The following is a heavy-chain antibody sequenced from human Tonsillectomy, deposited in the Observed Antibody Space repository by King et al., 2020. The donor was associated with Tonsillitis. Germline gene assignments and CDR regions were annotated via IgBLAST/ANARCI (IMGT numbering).Heavy chain of an antibody. CDR1: GGSISSSSYY. CDR3: ATSPEGSSWYPDVDY. V-gene: IGHV4-39*07. CDR2: IYYSGST. J-gene: IGHJ4*02. Sequence: QLQESGPGLVKPSETLSLTCTVSGGSISSSSYYWGWIRQPPGKGLEWIGSIYYSGSTYYNPSLKSRVTISVDTSKNQFSLKLSSVTAPDTAVYYCATSPEGSSWYPDVDYWGQGTLVTVSS. D-gene: IGHD6-13*01.